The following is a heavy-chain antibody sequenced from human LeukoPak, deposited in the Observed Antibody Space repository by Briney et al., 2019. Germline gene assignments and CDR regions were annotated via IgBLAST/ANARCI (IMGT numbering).Heavy chain of an antibody. CDR2: IGTAGDT. V-gene: IGHV3-13*01. D-gene: IGHD4-17*01. CDR1: GFTFSSYD. J-gene: IGHJ4*02. CDR3: ARGAYGDYRSFDY. Sequence: TGGSLRLSCAASGFTFSSYDMHWVRQATGKGVVWVSAIGTAGDTYYPGSVKGRFTISRENAKNSLYLQMNSLRAGDTAVYYCARGAYGDYRSFDYWGQGTLVTVSS.